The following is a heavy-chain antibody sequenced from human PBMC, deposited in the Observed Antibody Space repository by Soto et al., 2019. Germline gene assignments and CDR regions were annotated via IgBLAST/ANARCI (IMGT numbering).Heavy chain of an antibody. V-gene: IGHV3-7*01. D-gene: IGHD6-19*01. CDR3: ARVGSSGSAFDI. Sequence: GGSLRLSCAASGFTFSNYWMSWVRQAPGKGLEWVANINQDGNKKYYVDSVKGRFTISRDNAKNSLYLQMNSLRADDTAVYYCARVGSSGSAFDIWGQGTMVTVSS. CDR1: GFTFSNYW. J-gene: IGHJ3*02. CDR2: INQDGNKK.